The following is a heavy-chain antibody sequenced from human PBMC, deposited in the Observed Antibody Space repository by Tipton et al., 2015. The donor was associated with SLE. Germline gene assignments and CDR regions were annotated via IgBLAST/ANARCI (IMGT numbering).Heavy chain of an antibody. D-gene: IGHD3-10*01. Sequence: SLRLSCEGSGFTFSSYWMSWVRQAPGKGLEWVANIKQDGSEKYYVDSVKGRFTISRDNAKNSLYLQMNSLRAEDTAVYYCARGWFREKWFDPWGQGTLVTVSS. CDR2: IKQDGSEK. CDR1: GFTFSSYW. CDR3: ARGWFREKWFDP. V-gene: IGHV3-7*01. J-gene: IGHJ5*02.